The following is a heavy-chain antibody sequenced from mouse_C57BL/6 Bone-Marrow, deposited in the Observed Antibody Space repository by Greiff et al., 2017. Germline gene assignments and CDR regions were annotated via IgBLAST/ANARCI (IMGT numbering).Heavy chain of an antibody. Sequence: QVQLQQPGAELVRPGSSVKLSCKASGYTFTSYWMDWVKQRPGQGLEWIGNIYPSDSETHYNQKFKDKATLTVDKSSSTAYMQLSSLTSEDSAVYYGAKPRGYYYGSSHWYFDVWGTGTTVTVSS. CDR3: AKPRGYYYGSSHWYFDV. J-gene: IGHJ1*03. V-gene: IGHV1-61*01. CDR2: IYPSDSET. D-gene: IGHD1-1*01. CDR1: GYTFTSYW.